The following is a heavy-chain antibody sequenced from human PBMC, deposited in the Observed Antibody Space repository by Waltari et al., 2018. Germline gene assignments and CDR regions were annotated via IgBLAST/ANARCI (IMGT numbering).Heavy chain of an antibody. Sequence: GWIRQPPGAGLGGVGTISYNVATYNSPSLRGRVTVSRDTSMNQLSLILGSVTAADTAVYYCATYIGASVGTAAFDVWGQGKMVTVSS. CDR2: ISYNVAT. J-gene: IGHJ3*01. CDR3: ATYIGASVGTAAFDV. V-gene: IGHV4-39*01. D-gene: IGHD1-1*01.